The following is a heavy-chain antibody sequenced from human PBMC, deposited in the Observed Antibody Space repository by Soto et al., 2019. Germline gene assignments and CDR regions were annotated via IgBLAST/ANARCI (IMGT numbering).Heavy chain of an antibody. Sequence: QVQLVQSGAEVKEPGASVRVSCKASGYTFSSYGFSWVRQAPGQGLEWVAWISANSGDTNSAQKFQGRVTLTTDTSTSTAYMDLRSLTSDDTAIYYCARDFRDSCGGASCIYLDFGGQGTLVTVSS. CDR3: ARDFRDSCGGASCIYLDF. V-gene: IGHV1-18*01. J-gene: IGHJ4*02. CDR2: ISANSGDT. CDR1: GYTFSSYG. D-gene: IGHD2-21*01.